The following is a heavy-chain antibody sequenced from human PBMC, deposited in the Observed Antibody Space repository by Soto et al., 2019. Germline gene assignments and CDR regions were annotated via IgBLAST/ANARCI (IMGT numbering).Heavy chain of an antibody. CDR3: ARDWRCSSGLDY. D-gene: IGHD6-19*01. CDR1: GFTSNTYF. Sequence: GASVKVSCKASGFTSNTYFMHWLRQAPGQGLEWLGIISPSGDATSYAEKFKGRLTVTKDTSTTTVYMELSSLRPDDTAVYYCARDWRCSSGLDYWGQGTLVTVSS. V-gene: IGHV1-46*02. J-gene: IGHJ4*02. CDR2: ISPSGDAT.